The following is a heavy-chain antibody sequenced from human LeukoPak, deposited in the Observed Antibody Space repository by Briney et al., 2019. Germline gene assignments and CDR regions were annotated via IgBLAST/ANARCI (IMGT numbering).Heavy chain of an antibody. CDR1: GFTFTSSA. Sequence: ASLKVSCKASGFTFTSSAMQWVRQPRGQRLEWIGWIVVVSGNTNYAQKFQERVTITRDMSTSTAYMELSSLRSEDTAVYYCAVWGRYYDSSGFFDYWGQGTLVTVSS. CDR2: IVVVSGNT. V-gene: IGHV1-58*02. J-gene: IGHJ4*02. D-gene: IGHD3-22*01. CDR3: AVWGRYYDSSGFFDY.